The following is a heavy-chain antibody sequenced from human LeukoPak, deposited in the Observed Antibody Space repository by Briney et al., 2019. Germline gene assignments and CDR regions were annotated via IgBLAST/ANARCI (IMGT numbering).Heavy chain of an antibody. J-gene: IGHJ4*02. CDR1: GFTFSSYS. D-gene: IGHD7-27*01. Sequence: GKSLRLSCAASGFTFSSYSMNWVRQAPGKGLEWVSSISSSSSYIYYADSVKGRFTISRDNAKNSLYLQMNSLRAEDTAVYYCARDSGWGSYDYWGQGTLVTVSS. V-gene: IGHV3-21*01. CDR3: ARDSGWGSYDY. CDR2: ISSSSSYI.